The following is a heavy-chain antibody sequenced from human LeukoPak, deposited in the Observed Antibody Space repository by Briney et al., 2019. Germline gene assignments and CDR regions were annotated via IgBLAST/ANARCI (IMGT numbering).Heavy chain of an antibody. V-gene: IGHV1-2*02. Sequence: ASVKVSCKTSGGTFSSYAISWVRQAPGQGLEWMGWINPNSGGTNYAQKFQGRVTMTRDTSISTAYMELSRLRSDDTAVYYCARASRLIRYYYYYMDVWGKGTTVTVSS. CDR1: GGTFSSYA. CDR2: INPNSGGT. J-gene: IGHJ6*03. D-gene: IGHD2-8*01. CDR3: ARASRLIRYYYYYMDV.